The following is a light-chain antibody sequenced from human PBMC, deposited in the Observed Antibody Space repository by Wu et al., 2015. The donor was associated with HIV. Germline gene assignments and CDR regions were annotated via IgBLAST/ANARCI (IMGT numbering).Light chain of an antibody. J-gene: IGKJ2*01. V-gene: IGKV3-11*01. CDR2: DAS. CDR1: QSVASF. Sequence: ATLSCRASQSVASFLAXYQQKPGQAPRLLIYDASNRATGIPARFSGSGSGTDFTLTISSLEPEDFAVYYCQQRRYWPLYTFGQGTKLEIK. CDR3: QQRRYWPLYT.